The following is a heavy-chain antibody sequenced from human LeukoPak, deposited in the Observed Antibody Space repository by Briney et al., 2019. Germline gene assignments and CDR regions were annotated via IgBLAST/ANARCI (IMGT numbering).Heavy chain of an antibody. CDR2: INPNSGDT. Sequence: GASVKVSCKASGYTFTGYYMHWVRQAPGQGLEWMGWINPNSGDTNYAQKFQGWVTMTRDTSISTAYMELSRLRSDDTAVYYCARGYGSGTYIDYWGQGTLVTVSS. D-gene: IGHD3-10*01. J-gene: IGHJ4*02. V-gene: IGHV1-2*04. CDR3: ARGYGSGTYIDY. CDR1: GYTFTGYY.